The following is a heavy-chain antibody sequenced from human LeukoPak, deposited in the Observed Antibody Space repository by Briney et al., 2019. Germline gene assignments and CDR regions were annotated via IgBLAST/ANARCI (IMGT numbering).Heavy chain of an antibody. J-gene: IGHJ3*02. CDR3: ARGCSSTSCYWGDAFDI. CDR2: IYYSGST. V-gene: IGHV4-59*08. D-gene: IGHD2-2*01. CDR1: GGSISSYY. Sequence: SETLSLTCTVSGGSISSYYWSWIRQPPGKGLEWIGYIYYSGSTNYNPSLKSRVTISVDTSKNQFSLKLSSVTAADTAVYYCARGCSSTSCYWGDAFDIWGQGTMVTVSS.